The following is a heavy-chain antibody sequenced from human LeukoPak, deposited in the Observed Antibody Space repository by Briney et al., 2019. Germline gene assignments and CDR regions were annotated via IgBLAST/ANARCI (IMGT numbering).Heavy chain of an antibody. Sequence: SETLSLTCTVSGGSISTSSYYWGWVRQPPGKGLEWIGNIFYSGSTYYSPSLKSRVTISLDTSRNQFSLKLNSVTAADTAVYYCARPYYYYMDVWGKGTTVTVSS. CDR2: IFYSGST. J-gene: IGHJ6*03. V-gene: IGHV4-39*07. CDR1: GGSISTSSYY. CDR3: ARPYYYYMDV.